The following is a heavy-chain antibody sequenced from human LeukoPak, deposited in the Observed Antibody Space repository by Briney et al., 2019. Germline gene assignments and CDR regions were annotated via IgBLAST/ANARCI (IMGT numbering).Heavy chain of an antibody. CDR2: IYWNDDK. J-gene: IGHJ3*02. D-gene: IGHD3-22*01. Sequence: SGPTLVNPTQTLTLTCTFSGFSLSTSGVGVGWIRQPPGKALEWLALIYWNDDKRYSPSLKSRLTITKDTSKNQVVLTMTNMDPVDTATYYCAHGVLGSSGYYDAFDIWGQGTMVTASS. CDR1: GFSLSTSGVG. V-gene: IGHV2-5*01. CDR3: AHGVLGSSGYYDAFDI.